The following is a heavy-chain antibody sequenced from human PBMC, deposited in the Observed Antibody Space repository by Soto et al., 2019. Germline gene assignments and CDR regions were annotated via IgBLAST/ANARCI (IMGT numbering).Heavy chain of an antibody. CDR3: AKFTEPGYSSIWYYFEY. CDR1: GFTFSGYS. D-gene: IGHD6-19*01. J-gene: IGHJ4*02. Sequence: GGSLRLSCVGSGFTFSGYSMAWVRQAPGRGLEWVASISSRSTNIDYADSVKGRFTISRDNAKNLVSLQMSGLRGEDTALYYCAKFTEPGYSSIWYYFEYWGQGTPVTVSS. V-gene: IGHV3-21*06. CDR2: ISSRSTNI.